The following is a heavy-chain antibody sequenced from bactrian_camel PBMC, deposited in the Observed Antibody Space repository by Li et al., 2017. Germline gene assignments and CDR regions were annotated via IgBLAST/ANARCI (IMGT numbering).Heavy chain of an antibody. D-gene: IGHD8*01. Sequence: VQLVESGGGSVQAGGSLRLSCVYEYEYSATCMGWFRQAPGKVREGVAAIDTGDGTTYYLDSVEGRFAISEDNAKNTLYLQMNSLKPEDTAEYYCAAVVACDAVGNWLRTAEPDFGFWGQGTQVTVS. CDR2: IDTGDGTT. CDR3: AAVVACDAVGNWLRTAEPDFGF. V-gene: IGHV3S1*01. J-gene: IGHJ6*01. CDR1: EYEYSATC.